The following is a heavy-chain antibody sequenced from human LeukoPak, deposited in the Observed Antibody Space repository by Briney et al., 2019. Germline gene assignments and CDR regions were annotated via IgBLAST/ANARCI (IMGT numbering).Heavy chain of an antibody. J-gene: IGHJ4*02. CDR1: GFTFSSYS. Sequence: GGSLRLSCAASGFTFSSYSMNWVRQAPGKGLEWVSSISSSSSYIYYAGSVKGRFTISRDNAKNSLYLQMNSLRAEDTAVYYCARGTVTTNLDYWGQGTLVTVSS. CDR3: ARGTVTTNLDY. V-gene: IGHV3-21*01. CDR2: ISSSSSYI. D-gene: IGHD4-17*01.